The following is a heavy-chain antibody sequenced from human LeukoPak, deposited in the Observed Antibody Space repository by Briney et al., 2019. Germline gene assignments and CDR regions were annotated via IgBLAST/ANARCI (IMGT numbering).Heavy chain of an antibody. D-gene: IGHD1-14*01. CDR1: GDSMSPYF. CDR2: IYQTTT. CDR3: ARNFPGRTEDV. J-gene: IGHJ6*04. Sequence: SETLSLTCTVSGDSMSPYFWTWVRQSPGKGLEWVGYIYQTTTTYNPSLKGRVTISTDMSQNQLSLKVTSVTAADTAVYYCARNFPGRTEDVWGKGTTVIVSS. V-gene: IGHV4-59*01.